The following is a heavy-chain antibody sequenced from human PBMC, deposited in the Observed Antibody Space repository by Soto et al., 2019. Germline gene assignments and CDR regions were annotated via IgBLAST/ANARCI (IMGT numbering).Heavy chain of an antibody. CDR2: LYPDDSDS. Sequence: PGESLKISCNGSGFTFTSDWVTWVRKMPGKGLEWMGILYPDDSDSSYSPSFQGQVTISADKSINTAYLHWSSLKASDTAIYYCAKHEGYCSTTTCSNFDYWGQGTLVTVSS. V-gene: IGHV5-51*01. CDR1: GFTFTSDW. J-gene: IGHJ4*02. CDR3: AKHEGYCSTTTCSNFDY. D-gene: IGHD2-2*01.